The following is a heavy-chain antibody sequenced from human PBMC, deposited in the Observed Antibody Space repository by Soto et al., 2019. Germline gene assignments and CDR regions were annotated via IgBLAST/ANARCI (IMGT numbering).Heavy chain of an antibody. D-gene: IGHD3-22*01. J-gene: IGHJ4*02. CDR1: GFTFTSSS. CDR2: ITVGTGNT. Sequence: SVKVSCKASGFTFTSSSVQWVRQARGQGLEWIGWITVGTGNTNYAQKFQERISITRDMSTSTAYMELSNLRSDDTAVYYCAAGDSSGYYGGWGQGTQVTVSS. V-gene: IGHV1-58*01. CDR3: AAGDSSGYYGG.